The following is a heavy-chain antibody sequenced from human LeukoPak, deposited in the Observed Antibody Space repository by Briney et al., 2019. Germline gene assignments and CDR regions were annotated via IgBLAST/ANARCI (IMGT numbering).Heavy chain of an antibody. V-gene: IGHV3-21*01. D-gene: IGHD3-3*01. CDR3: ARAIFGVVIIYYGMDV. CDR2: ISSSSSYI. J-gene: IGHJ6*02. Sequence: GGSLRLSCAASGFTFSSYSMNWVRQAPGKGLEWVSSISSSSSYIYYADSVKGRFTISRDNAKNSLYLQMNSLRAEDTAVYYCARAIFGVVIIYYGMDVWGQGTTVTVSS. CDR1: GFTFSSYS.